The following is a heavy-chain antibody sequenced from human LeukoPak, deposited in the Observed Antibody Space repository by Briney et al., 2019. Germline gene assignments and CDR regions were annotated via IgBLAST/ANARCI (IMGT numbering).Heavy chain of an antibody. D-gene: IGHD6-6*01. CDR2: TYYRSKWYN. CDR3: ARTPNRGSSSPLFGMDV. J-gene: IGHJ6*02. CDR1: GDSVSNNIAT. Sequence: QTLSLTCAISGDSVSNNIATWNWIRQSPSRGLEWLGRTYYRSKWYNDYAVSVKSRITINPDTSKNQFSLQLNSVTPEDTAVYYCARTPNRGSSSPLFGMDVWGQGTTVAVSS. V-gene: IGHV6-1*01.